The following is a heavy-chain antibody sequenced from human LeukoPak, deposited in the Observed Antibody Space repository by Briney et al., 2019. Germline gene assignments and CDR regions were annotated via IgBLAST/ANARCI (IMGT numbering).Heavy chain of an antibody. CDR1: GGSISSYY. D-gene: IGHD2-2*01. Sequence: SETLSLTCTASGGSISSYYWSWIRQPPGKGLEWIGYIYYSGSTNYNPSLKSRVTISVDTSKNQFSLKLSSVTAADTAVYYCAREGRRSDCSSTSCYAKLYNWFDPWGQGTLVTVSS. CDR2: IYYSGST. J-gene: IGHJ5*02. V-gene: IGHV4-59*01. CDR3: AREGRRSDCSSTSCYAKLYNWFDP.